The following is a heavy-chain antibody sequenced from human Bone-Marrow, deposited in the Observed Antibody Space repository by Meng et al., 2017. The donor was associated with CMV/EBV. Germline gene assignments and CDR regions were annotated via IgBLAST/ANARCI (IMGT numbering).Heavy chain of an antibody. D-gene: IGHD4-17*01. Sequence: SETLSLTCNVSGVSISGNNYYWAWIRQPPGKGLEWIGSVYHIGHPYYHPSFKSRVTISADTSKNQFFLKVSSVIAADTAIYYCARATGSFGDYADWGQGNLVTVSS. CDR2: VYHIGHP. J-gene: IGHJ4*02. CDR3: ARATGSFGDYAD. V-gene: IGHV4-39*07. CDR1: GVSISGNNYY.